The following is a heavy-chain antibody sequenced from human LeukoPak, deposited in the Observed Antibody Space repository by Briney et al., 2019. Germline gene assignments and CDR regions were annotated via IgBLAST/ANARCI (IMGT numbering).Heavy chain of an antibody. V-gene: IGHV3-53*01. CDR1: GFTVSSNY. CDR2: IYSNGST. D-gene: IGHD6-25*01. Sequence: PGGSLRLSCAASGFTVSSNYMSWVRQAPGKGLEWVSIIYSNGSTYYADSMKGRFTISRDNSKNTLYLQMNSLRAEDTAAYYCARFYSSGSFGAFDIWGQGTMVTVSS. CDR3: ARFYSSGSFGAFDI. J-gene: IGHJ3*02.